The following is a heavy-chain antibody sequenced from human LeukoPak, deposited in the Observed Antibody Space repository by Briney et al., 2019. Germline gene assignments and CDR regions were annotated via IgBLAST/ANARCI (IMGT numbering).Heavy chain of an antibody. CDR1: GFTFSSYS. CDR2: ISSSSSYI. D-gene: IGHD2-2*01. Sequence: GGSLRLSCAASGFTFSSYSMKWVRQAPGKGLEWVSSISSSSSYIYYADSVKGRFTISRDNAKNSLYLQMNSLRAEDTAVYYCARADIVVVPAATYYYYGMDVWGQGTTVTVSS. V-gene: IGHV3-21*01. CDR3: ARADIVVVPAATYYYYGMDV. J-gene: IGHJ6*02.